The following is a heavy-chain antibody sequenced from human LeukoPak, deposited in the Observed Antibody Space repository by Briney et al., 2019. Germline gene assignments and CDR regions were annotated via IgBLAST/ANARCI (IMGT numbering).Heavy chain of an antibody. J-gene: IGHJ3*02. D-gene: IGHD6-6*01. V-gene: IGHV3-21*01. CDR1: GFTFSSYS. CDR2: ISSSSSYI. CDR3: AKTSSIAPKNAFDI. Sequence: GGSLRVSCAASGFTFSSYSMNWVRQAPGKGLEWVSSISSSSSYIYYADSVKGRFTISRDNAKNSLYLQMNSLRAEDTAVYYCAKTSSIAPKNAFDIWGQGTMVTVSS.